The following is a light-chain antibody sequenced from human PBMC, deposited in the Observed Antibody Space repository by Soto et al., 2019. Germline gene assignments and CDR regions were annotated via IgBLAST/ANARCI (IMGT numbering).Light chain of an antibody. CDR3: QQLFDSPIT. J-gene: IGKJ5*01. CDR1: QTITNY. Sequence: DIQMTQSPSSLSASVGDRFTITFRASQTITNYLNWYQQQSGKAPKLLIYAASTLESGVPSRFSATVSGTEFSLTITSLQPEDFATYYCQQLFDSPITFGQGTRLEI. CDR2: AAS. V-gene: IGKV1-39*01.